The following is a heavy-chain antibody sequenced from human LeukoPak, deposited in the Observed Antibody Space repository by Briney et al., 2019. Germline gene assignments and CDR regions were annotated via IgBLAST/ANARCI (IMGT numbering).Heavy chain of an antibody. D-gene: IGHD4-17*01. Sequence: GGSLRLSCAASGFTFSSYTMTWVRQAPGKGLEWVSFIYSGGNTYYTDSVKGRFTISRDNSKNTLYLQMNSLRAEDTAVYYCARRVTTGSYFDLWGRGTLVTVSS. CDR3: ARRVTTGSYFDL. J-gene: IGHJ2*01. CDR2: IYSGGNT. V-gene: IGHV3-66*01. CDR1: GFTFSSYT.